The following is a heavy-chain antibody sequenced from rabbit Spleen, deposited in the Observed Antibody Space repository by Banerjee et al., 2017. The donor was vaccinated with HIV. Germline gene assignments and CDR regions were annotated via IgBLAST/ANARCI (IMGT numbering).Heavy chain of an antibody. Sequence: QQQLEESGGGLVKPGGTLTLTCKASGIDFSSYNFICWVRQAPGKGLEWIACIDAGSSGFTYFATWAKGRFTCSKSSSTTVTLQMTRLTAADTATYFCARDTSSSFSSYGMDLWGPGTLVTVS. CDR3: ARDTSSSFSSYGMDL. D-gene: IGHD1-1*01. V-gene: IGHV1S45*01. CDR2: IDAGSSGFT. J-gene: IGHJ6*01. CDR1: GIDFSSYNF.